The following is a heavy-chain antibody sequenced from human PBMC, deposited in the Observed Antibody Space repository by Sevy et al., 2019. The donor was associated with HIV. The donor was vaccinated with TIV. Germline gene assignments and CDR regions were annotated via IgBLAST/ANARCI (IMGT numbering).Heavy chain of an antibody. CDR3: ARLRGYYGSGSYRERPNWFDP. D-gene: IGHD3-10*01. CDR2: IYHSGST. V-gene: IGHV4-38-2*02. J-gene: IGHJ5*02. CDR1: GYSISSGYY. Sequence: SETLSLTCTVSGYSISSGYYWGWIRQPPGKGLEWIGSIYHSGSTSYNPSLKIRVTISVDTSKNQFSLKLSPVTAADTAVYYCARLRGYYGSGSYRERPNWFDPWGQGTLVTVSS.